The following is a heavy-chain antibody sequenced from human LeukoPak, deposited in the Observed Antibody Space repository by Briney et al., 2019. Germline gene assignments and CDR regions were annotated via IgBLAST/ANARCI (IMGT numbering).Heavy chain of an antibody. CDR2: IYHSGST. CDR1: GYSISSGYY. Sequence: PSETLSLTCTVSGYSISSGYYWGWIRQPPGQGLEWIGSIYHSGSTYYNPSLKSRVTISVDTSKNQFSLKLSFVTAADTAVYYCARDRSYYDILTGYSWFDPWGQGTLVTVSS. J-gene: IGHJ5*02. CDR3: ARDRSYYDILTGYSWFDP. D-gene: IGHD3-9*01. V-gene: IGHV4-38-2*02.